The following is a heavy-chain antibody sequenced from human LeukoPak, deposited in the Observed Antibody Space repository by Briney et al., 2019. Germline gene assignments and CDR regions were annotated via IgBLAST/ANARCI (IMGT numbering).Heavy chain of an antibody. J-gene: IGHJ6*02. Sequence: GASVKVSCKASGYTFTGYYMHWVRQAPGQGLEWVGWINTNSGDTNYAQKFQGRVTMTRDTSIITAYMELSRLRSDDTAVYYCARGGRYHGMDVWGQGTTVTVSS. CDR2: INTNSGDT. CDR3: ARGGRYHGMDV. V-gene: IGHV1-2*02. D-gene: IGHD1-26*01. CDR1: GYTFTGYY.